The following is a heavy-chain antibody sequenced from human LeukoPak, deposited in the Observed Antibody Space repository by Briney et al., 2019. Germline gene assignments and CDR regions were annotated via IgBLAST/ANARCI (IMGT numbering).Heavy chain of an antibody. Sequence: GTLRLSCAASGFTFTSYGMSWVRQAPGKGLEWVSGISGSGGSTYYADSVKGRFTISRDNSKNTLYLQMNSLRPEDTAVYYCAKNDYGAYAHYFDYWGQGTLVTVSS. J-gene: IGHJ4*02. V-gene: IGHV3-23*01. CDR2: ISGSGGST. D-gene: IGHD4-17*01. CDR3: AKNDYGAYAHYFDY. CDR1: GFTFTSYG.